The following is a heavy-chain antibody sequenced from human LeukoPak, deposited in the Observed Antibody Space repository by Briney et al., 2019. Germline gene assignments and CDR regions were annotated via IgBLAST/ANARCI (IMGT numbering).Heavy chain of an antibody. CDR3: ATDGRTGTPGY. J-gene: IGHJ4*02. V-gene: IGHV1-18*01. Sequence: GASVKVSCKASGYTFTSYGISWVGQAPGQGVEWMGWISAYNGKTNYAQKLQGRVTMTTDTSTSTAYMELRSLRPDDTAVYYCATDGRTGTPGYWGQGTLVTVSS. D-gene: IGHD1-7*01. CDR1: GYTFTSYG. CDR2: ISAYNGKT.